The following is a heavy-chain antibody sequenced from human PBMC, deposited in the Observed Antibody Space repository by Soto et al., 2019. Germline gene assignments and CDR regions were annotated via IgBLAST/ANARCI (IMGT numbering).Heavy chain of an antibody. CDR3: ARDFRHRGGYFDY. CDR1: GFTFRTYT. V-gene: IGHV3-21*01. Sequence: GGSLRLSCVASGFTFRTYTMNWVRQAPGKGLEWVSSISSGSTYIYYADSVKGRFTISRDNAKNSLYLQVNSLRAEDTAVYYCARDFRHRGGYFDYWGQGTLVTVSS. CDR2: ISSGSTYI. J-gene: IGHJ4*02. D-gene: IGHD3-10*01.